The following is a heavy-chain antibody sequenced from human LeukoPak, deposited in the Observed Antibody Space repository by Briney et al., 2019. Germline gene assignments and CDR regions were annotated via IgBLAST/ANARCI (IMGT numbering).Heavy chain of an antibody. CDR2: INPNSGGT. CDR3: ASLSLPFKYARPNNYRDY. V-gene: IGHV1-2*02. Sequence: ASVKVSCKASGYTFTGYYLHWVRQAPGQGLEWMGWINPNSGGTNYAQKFQGRVTMTRDTSISTAYMELSRLRSDDTAVYYCASLSLPFKYARPNNYRDYWGQGTLSPSPQ. CDR1: GYTFTGYY. J-gene: IGHJ4*02. D-gene: IGHD5-24*01.